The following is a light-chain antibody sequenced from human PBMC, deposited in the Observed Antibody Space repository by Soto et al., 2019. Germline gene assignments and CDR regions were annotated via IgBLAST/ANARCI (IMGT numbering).Light chain of an antibody. V-gene: IGKV1-5*03. CDR2: KAS. J-gene: IGKJ1*01. CDR3: QHYNSYSEA. CDR1: QTISSW. Sequence: DIQMTQSPSTLSGSVGDRVTITCRASQTISSWLAWYQQKPGKAPKLLIYKASTLKSGGPSRFSGSGSGTEFTFSISSLQPDYFATYYCQHYNSYSEAFGQGTKVELK.